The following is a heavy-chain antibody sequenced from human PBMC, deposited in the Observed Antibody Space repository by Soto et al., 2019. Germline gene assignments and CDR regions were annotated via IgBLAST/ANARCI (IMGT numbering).Heavy chain of an antibody. Sequence: GSLRLSCAASGFTFSSYAMHWVRQAPGKGLEWVAVISYDGSNKYYADSVKGRFTISRDNSKNTLYLQMNSLRAEDTAVYYCARGGLPAAHYYHGMDVWGQGTTVTVSS. J-gene: IGHJ6*02. CDR2: ISYDGSNK. V-gene: IGHV3-30-3*01. CDR1: GFTFSSYA. CDR3: ARGGLPAAHYYHGMDV. D-gene: IGHD1-26*01.